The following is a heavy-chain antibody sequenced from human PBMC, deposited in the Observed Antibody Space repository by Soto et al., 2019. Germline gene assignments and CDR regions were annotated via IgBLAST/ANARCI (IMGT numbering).Heavy chain of an antibody. V-gene: IGHV4-31*01. CDR3: ARRNCSGGSCYSYYYYYMDV. Sequence: QVQLQESGPGLVKPSQTLSLTCTVSGGSITSGGYYWSWIRQHPGKGVEWIGYIYHSGSTYYNPPLNGPVTISVDTSKNPSSLKQSSVTAADTAVYYCARRNCSGGSCYSYYYYYMDVWGKGTTVTVSS. CDR2: IYHSGST. J-gene: IGHJ6*03. D-gene: IGHD2-15*01. CDR1: GGSITSGGYY.